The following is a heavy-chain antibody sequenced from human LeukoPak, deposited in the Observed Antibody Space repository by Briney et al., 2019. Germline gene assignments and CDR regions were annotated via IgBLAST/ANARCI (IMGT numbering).Heavy chain of an antibody. CDR3: ARGISKAATNLGLS. J-gene: IGHJ5*02. V-gene: IGHV3-7*01. Sequence: GGSLRLSCAASGFTFSSYWMSWVRQAPGKGLEWVANLNQDGSEKYYVDSVKGRLTISRDNAKNSLYLQMNSLRAEDTAVYYCARGISKAATNLGLSWGQGTPVTVSS. CDR2: LNQDGSEK. D-gene: IGHD5-12*01. CDR1: GFTFSSYW.